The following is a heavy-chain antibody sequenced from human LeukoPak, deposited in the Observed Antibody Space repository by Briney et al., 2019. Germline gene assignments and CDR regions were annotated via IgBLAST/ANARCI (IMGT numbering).Heavy chain of an antibody. D-gene: IGHD3-10*01. CDR3: ANRGKTSGSYYNEVYYYYYMDV. CDR1: GFTFSSYA. J-gene: IGHJ6*03. Sequence: GGSLRLSCAASGFTFSSYAMSWVRQAPGKGLEWVSAISGSGGSTYYADSVKGRFTISRDNSKNTLYLQMNSLRAEDTAVYYCANRGKTSGSYYNEVYYYYYMDVWGKGTTVTVSS. V-gene: IGHV3-23*01. CDR2: ISGSGGST.